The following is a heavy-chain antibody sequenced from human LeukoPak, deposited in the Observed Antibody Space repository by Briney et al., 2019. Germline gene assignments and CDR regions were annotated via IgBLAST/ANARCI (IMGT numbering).Heavy chain of an antibody. CDR1: GGSISSSSYY. CDR2: IYYSGST. Sequence: ASETLSLTCTVSGGSISSSSYYWGWIRQPPGKGLEWIGSIYYSGSTYYNPSLKSRVTISVDTSKNQFSLKLSSVTAADTAVYYCARDDNTGSYSSSWFDPWGQGTLVTVSS. CDR3: ARDDNTGSYSSSWFDP. J-gene: IGHJ5*02. D-gene: IGHD1-26*01. V-gene: IGHV4-39*02.